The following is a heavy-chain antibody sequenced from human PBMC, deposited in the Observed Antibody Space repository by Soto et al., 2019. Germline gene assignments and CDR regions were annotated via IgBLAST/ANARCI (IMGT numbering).Heavy chain of an antibody. D-gene: IGHD5-12*01. CDR2: INPNSGGT. Sequence: ASVKVSCKASGYTFTDFYTYWERQAPGQGLEWMGWINPNSGGTNYAQSFQDRVTMTRDTSISTAYMKLSRLRSDDTAVYYGARSGRRAYSVYDSWFAPWGQGTLVTDCS. J-gene: IGHJ5*02. V-gene: IGHV1-2*02. CDR1: GYTFTDFY. CDR3: ARSGRRAYSVYDSWFAP.